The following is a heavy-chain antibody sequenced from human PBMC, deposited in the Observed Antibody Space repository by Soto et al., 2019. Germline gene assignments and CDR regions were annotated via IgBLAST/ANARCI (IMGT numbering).Heavy chain of an antibody. CDR1: GFTFSTYS. J-gene: IGHJ4*02. V-gene: IGHV3-21*02. D-gene: IGHD2-2*01. Sequence: EVQLVESGGGLVKPGGYLRLSCAVSGFTFSTYSMNWVRQAPGKGLEWVSCISSGSSSTNIYYADSVKGRFTISRDNANNSLFLQMKSLRDEDTAVDYCARFRDHLLLGPIDSWGPGILVTVSA. CDR3: ARFRDHLLLGPIDS. CDR2: ISSGSSSTNI.